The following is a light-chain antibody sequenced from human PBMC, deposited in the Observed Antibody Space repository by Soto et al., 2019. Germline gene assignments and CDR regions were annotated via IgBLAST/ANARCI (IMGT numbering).Light chain of an antibody. CDR2: AAS. J-gene: IGKJ1*01. CDR1: HCINNY. CDR3: QQRDTRT. V-gene: IGKV1-39*01. Sequence: DIQLTPSPSSLSASVGDSVSISFRASHCINNYLNWYQXXXGKAXXXLIXAASRLQSGVPSRFSGSGSGTDFTLTITSLPAEEFATYYCQQRDTRTFGQGTKVDIK.